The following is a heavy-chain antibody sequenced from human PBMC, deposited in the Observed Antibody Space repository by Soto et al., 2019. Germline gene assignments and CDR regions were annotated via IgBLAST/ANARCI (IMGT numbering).Heavy chain of an antibody. CDR2: ISGSGGSR. CDR1: GFTFSSYA. D-gene: IGHD1-26*01. J-gene: IGHJ4*02. V-gene: IGHV3-23*01. CDR3: AKSLYSVSYSPCSN. Sequence: EVQLLESGGGLVKPGGSLRLSCAASGFTFSSYAMSWVRQAPGKGLEWVSAISGSGGSRYYEDAVKGRFTISRDNSKNALYQKMNSLRAEDTAVYYCAKSLYSVSYSPCSNWGQGTLVTVSS.